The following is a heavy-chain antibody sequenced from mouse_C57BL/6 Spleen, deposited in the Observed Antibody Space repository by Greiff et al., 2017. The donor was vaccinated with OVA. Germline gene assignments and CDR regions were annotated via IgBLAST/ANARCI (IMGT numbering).Heavy chain of an antibody. V-gene: IGHV1-50*01. CDR2: IDPSDSYT. D-gene: IGHD3-2*02. J-gene: IGHJ1*03. CDR1: GYTFTSYW. CDR3: ARGDQGYFDV. Sequence: VKLQQPGAELVKPGASVKLSCKASGYTFTSYWMQWVKQRPGQGLEWIGEIDPSDSYTNYNQKFKGKATLTVDTSSSTAYMQLSSLTSEDSAVYYCARGDQGYFDVWGTGTTVTVSS.